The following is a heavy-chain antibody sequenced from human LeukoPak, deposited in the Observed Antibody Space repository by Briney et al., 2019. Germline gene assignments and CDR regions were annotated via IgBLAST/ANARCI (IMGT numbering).Heavy chain of an antibody. V-gene: IGHV3-30*04. CDR1: GYTFSSYA. D-gene: IGHD4-17*01. Sequence: AGGSLRLSCAAPGYTFSSYAMHSVRQAPGKGLEWVAVISYDGSIKFYADSVKGRFTFSRETSKNTLYLQMNSLRAEDTAVYYCARGTVTSRTWYFDLWGRGTLVTVSS. CDR2: ISYDGSIK. CDR3: ARGTVTSRTWYFDL. J-gene: IGHJ2*01.